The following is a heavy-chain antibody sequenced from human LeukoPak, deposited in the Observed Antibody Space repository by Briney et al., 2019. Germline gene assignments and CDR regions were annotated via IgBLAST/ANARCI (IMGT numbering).Heavy chain of an antibody. Sequence: ASVKVSCKASGYTFTGYYMHWVRQAPGQGLEWMGWINPNSGGTNYAQKFQGRVTMTRDTSISTAFMELSRLTSDDTAVYYCARVKTMIIVVSLFDYWGQGTLVTVSS. V-gene: IGHV1-2*02. D-gene: IGHD3-22*01. CDR2: INPNSGGT. CDR3: ARVKTMIIVVSLFDY. CDR1: GYTFTGYY. J-gene: IGHJ4*02.